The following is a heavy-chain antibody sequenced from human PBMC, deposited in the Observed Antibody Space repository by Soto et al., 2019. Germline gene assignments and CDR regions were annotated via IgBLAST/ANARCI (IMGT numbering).Heavy chain of an antibody. CDR3: AKASGQWLVPFDY. J-gene: IGHJ4*02. CDR1: GFTFDDYA. D-gene: IGHD6-19*01. Sequence: EVQLVESGGGLVQPGRSPRLSCAASGFTFDDYAMHWVRQAPGKGLEWVSGISWNSGSIGYADSVKGRFTISRDNAKNSLYLQMNSLRAEDTALYYCAKASGQWLVPFDYWGQGTLVTVSS. V-gene: IGHV3-9*01. CDR2: ISWNSGSI.